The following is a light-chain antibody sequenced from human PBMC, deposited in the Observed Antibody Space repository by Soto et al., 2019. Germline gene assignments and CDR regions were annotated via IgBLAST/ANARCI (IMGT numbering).Light chain of an antibody. Sequence: EIVLTQSPGTLSLSPGERATLSCRASQSVSSNYLAWYQQKPGQAPRLLIYGASSRAPGIPDRFSGSGSGADFTLTISRLQPADYAVYYCHPYGGSRTFGQGTKVDIK. CDR1: QSVSSNY. J-gene: IGKJ1*01. V-gene: IGKV3-20*01. CDR3: HPYGGSRT. CDR2: GAS.